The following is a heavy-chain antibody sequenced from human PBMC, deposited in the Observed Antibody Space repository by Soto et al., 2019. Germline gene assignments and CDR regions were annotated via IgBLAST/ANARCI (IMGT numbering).Heavy chain of an antibody. D-gene: IGHD6-19*01. CDR3: ARAVAVHTELDP. V-gene: IGHV1-3*01. CDR2: INAGNGNT. CDR1: RFTFTGYR. Sequence: LKSAVKGTRFTFTGYRMNKERQAPGQRLEWMGWINAGNGNTKYSQKFQGRVTITRDTSASTAYMELSSLRSEDTAVYYCARAVAVHTELDPWRQITVVTLSP. J-gene: IGHJ5*02.